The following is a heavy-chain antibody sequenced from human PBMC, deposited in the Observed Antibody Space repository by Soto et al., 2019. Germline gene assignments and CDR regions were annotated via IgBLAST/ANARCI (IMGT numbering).Heavy chain of an antibody. CDR3: ARLGGSQRGMDV. CDR2: IYNSGST. D-gene: IGHD3-16*01. J-gene: IGHJ6*02. CDR1: GGSISSYY. V-gene: IGHV4-59*08. Sequence: QVQLQESGPGVVKPSETLSLTCTVSGGSISSYYWSWLRQPPGKGLEWIGYIYNSGSTNYKHSLRSRVTISEDTSKKQFSLKLSSVTAADTAVYYCARLGGSQRGMDVWGQGTTVTVSS.